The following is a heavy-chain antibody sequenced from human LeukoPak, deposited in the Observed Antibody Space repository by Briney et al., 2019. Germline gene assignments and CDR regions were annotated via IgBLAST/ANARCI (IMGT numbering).Heavy chain of an antibody. CDR3: ARVVEIYYDSSGYYPYFDY. J-gene: IGHJ4*02. V-gene: IGHV1-2*02. CDR2: ISPNSGGT. Sequence: DSVKVSCKASGYTFTGYYMHWVRQAPGQGLEWMGWISPNSGGTNYAQKFQGRVTMTRDTSISTAYMELSRLRSDDTAVYYCARVVEIYYDSSGYYPYFDYWGQGTLVTVSS. D-gene: IGHD3-22*01. CDR1: GYTFTGYY.